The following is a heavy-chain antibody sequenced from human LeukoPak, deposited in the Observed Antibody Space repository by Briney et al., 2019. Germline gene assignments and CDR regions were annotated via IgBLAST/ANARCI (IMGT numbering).Heavy chain of an antibody. CDR2: ISGSGDKI. CDR1: GFTFSNSA. J-gene: IGHJ4*02. D-gene: IGHD1-26*01. V-gene: IGHV3-23*01. CDR3: AKDWSCDY. Sequence: GGSLRLSCAASGFTFSNSAMTWVRQAPGKGLEWVSAISGSGDKIHYADSVKGRFIISRDNSKNTLYLQMNSLRVEDTAIYYCAKDWSCDYWGQGTLITVSS.